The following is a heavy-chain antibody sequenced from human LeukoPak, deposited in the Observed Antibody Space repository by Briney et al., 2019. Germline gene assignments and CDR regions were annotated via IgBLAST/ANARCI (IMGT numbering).Heavy chain of an antibody. CDR2: TNAGNGNT. D-gene: IGHD1-7*01. CDR1: GYTFTSYA. V-gene: IGHV1-3*01. Sequence: ASVKVSCKASGYTFTSYAMHWVRQAPGQRLEWMGWTNAGNGNTKYSQKFQGRVTITRDTSASTAYMELSSLRSEDTAVYYCARVDWNYYVQDYWGQGTLVTVSS. CDR3: ARVDWNYYVQDY. J-gene: IGHJ4*02.